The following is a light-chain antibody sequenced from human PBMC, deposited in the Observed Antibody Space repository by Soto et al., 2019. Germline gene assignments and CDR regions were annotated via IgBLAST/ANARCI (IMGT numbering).Light chain of an antibody. Sequence: QSVLTQSPSASASLGASVKLTCTLSSGHSSYAIAWHQLQPEKGPRYLMKLNSDGSHTKGDGIPDRFSGSSSGAERYLSISSLQSEDEADYYCQTWGTGNWVFGGGTQLTV. CDR1: SGHSSYA. J-gene: IGLJ3*02. CDR2: LNSDGSH. CDR3: QTWGTGNWV. V-gene: IGLV4-69*01.